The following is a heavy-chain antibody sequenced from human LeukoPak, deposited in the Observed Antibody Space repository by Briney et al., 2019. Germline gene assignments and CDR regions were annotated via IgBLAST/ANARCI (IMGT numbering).Heavy chain of an antibody. CDR1: GYTFTDYY. Sequence: ATVKISRKVSGYTFTDYYMHWVQQAPGKGLEWMGLVDPEDGETIYAEKFQGRVTITADTSTDTAYMELSSLRSEDTAVYYCATNRVGGSGYGIDYWGQGTLVTVSS. J-gene: IGHJ4*02. V-gene: IGHV1-69-2*01. CDR2: VDPEDGET. D-gene: IGHD3-22*01. CDR3: ATNRVGGSGYGIDY.